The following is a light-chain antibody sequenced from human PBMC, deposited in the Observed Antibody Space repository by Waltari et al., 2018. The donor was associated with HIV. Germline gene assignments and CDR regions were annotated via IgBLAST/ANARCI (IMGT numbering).Light chain of an antibody. CDR2: QVS. Sequence: QSALTQPPSVSGSPGQSITISCTGTSSDIGSYDYVSWYQQHPGKAPTLIIYQVSNRPSGVSHRFSGSKSGDTASLSISGLQAEDEADYYCNSYRANNTLVFGGGTKLTVL. CDR3: NSYRANNTLV. V-gene: IGLV2-14*01. CDR1: SSDIGSYDY. J-gene: IGLJ3*02.